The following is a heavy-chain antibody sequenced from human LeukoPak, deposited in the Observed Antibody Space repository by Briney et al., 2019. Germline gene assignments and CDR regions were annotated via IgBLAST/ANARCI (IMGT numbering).Heavy chain of an antibody. CDR1: GSGITFGNFA. J-gene: IGHJ6*03. V-gene: IGHV3-23*01. CDR2: ISGSGYYT. CDR3: AKDGSWGDYYFYFYMDV. D-gene: IGHD3-16*01. Sequence: GGSLRLSCEVSGSGITFGNFAMSWVRQAPGKGLEWVSGISGSGYYTYYADSVKGRFTISRDNSKNTLYIQMNSLRAEDTAVYYCAKDGSWGDYYFYFYMDVWGKGTTVTVSS.